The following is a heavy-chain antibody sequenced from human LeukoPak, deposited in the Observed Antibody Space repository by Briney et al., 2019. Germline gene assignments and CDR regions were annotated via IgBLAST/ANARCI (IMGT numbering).Heavy chain of an antibody. CDR2: IYNSGST. CDR1: GFTVSSNY. V-gene: IGHV3-66*03. Sequence: GGSLRLSCAASGFTVSSNYMSWVRQAPGKGLEWVSVIYNSGSTYYADSVKGRFTISRDNSKNTLYLQMNSLRAEDTAVYYCARDHYDFWSGYYEVCLDYWGQGTLVTVSS. CDR3: ARDHYDFWSGYYEVCLDY. J-gene: IGHJ4*02. D-gene: IGHD3-3*01.